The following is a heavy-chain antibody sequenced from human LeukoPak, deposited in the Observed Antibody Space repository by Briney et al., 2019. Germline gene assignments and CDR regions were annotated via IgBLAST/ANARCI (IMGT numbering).Heavy chain of an antibody. V-gene: IGHV4-39*01. Sequence: IPSETLSLTCTVSGGSISTSDYYCGWIRQPPGKGLEWIGSISYDGTTYYNPSLKGRVTISIDTSKNQFSLQLNSATAADTAVYYCARRLSTRSYYLDDWGQGTLVTVSS. CDR2: ISYDGTT. CDR1: GGSISTSDYY. CDR3: ARRLSTRSYYLDD. D-gene: IGHD2/OR15-2a*01. J-gene: IGHJ4*02.